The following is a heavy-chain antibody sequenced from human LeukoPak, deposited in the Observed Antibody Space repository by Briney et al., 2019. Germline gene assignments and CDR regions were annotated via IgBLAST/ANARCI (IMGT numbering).Heavy chain of an antibody. CDR1: GGSISSTTDS. Sequence: SETLSLTYTVSGGSISSTTDSWGWIRQPPGKGLEWIGEINHSGSTNYNPSLKSRVTISVDTSKNQFSLKLSSVTAADTAVYYCARGRRLGTAMAPRSYYFDYWGQGTLVTVSS. D-gene: IGHD5-18*01. CDR2: INHSGST. CDR3: ARGRRLGTAMAPRSYYFDY. V-gene: IGHV4-39*07. J-gene: IGHJ4*02.